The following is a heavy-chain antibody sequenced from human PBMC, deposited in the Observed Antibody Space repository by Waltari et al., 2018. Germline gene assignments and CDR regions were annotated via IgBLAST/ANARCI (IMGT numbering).Heavy chain of an antibody. J-gene: IGHJ4*02. Sequence: QVQLQESGPGLVKPSETLSLTCAVSGYSISSGYYWGWIRQPPGKGLEWIGSIYHSGSTYYNPSLKSRVTISVDMSKNQFSLKLSSVTAADTAVYYCARVTMIVVVIPGAYFDYWGQGTLVTVSS. V-gene: IGHV4-38-2*01. CDR3: ARVTMIVVVIPGAYFDY. D-gene: IGHD3-22*01. CDR1: GYSISSGYY. CDR2: IYHSGST.